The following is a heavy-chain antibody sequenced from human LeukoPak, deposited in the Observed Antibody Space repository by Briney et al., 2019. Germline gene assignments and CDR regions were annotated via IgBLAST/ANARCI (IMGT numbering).Heavy chain of an antibody. J-gene: IGHJ4*02. D-gene: IGHD3-22*01. CDR2: ISGSGGST. Sequence: QPGGSLRLSCAASGFTFSSYAMHWVRQAPGKGLEWVSAISGSGGSTYYADSVKGRFTISRDNSKNTLYLQMNSLRAEDTAVYYCAKDRGDYDSADYWGQGTLVTVSS. CDR1: GFTFSSYA. V-gene: IGHV3-23*01. CDR3: AKDRGDYDSADY.